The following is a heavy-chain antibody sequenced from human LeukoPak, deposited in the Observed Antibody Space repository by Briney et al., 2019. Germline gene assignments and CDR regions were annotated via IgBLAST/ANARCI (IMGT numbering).Heavy chain of an antibody. V-gene: IGHV3-21*01. J-gene: IGHJ4*02. CDR1: AFTFSSYT. D-gene: IGHD5-18*01. Sequence: GGSLRLSCAASAFTFSSYTMNWVRQAPGKGLEWVSSISSSSSYIYYADSVKGRFTISRDNAKNSLYLQMNSLRAEDTAVYYCARVKGSYGSFDYWGQGTLVTVSS. CDR2: ISSSSSYI. CDR3: ARVKGSYGSFDY.